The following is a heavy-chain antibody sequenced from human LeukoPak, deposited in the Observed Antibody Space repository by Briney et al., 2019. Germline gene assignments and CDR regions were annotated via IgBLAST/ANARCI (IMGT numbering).Heavy chain of an antibody. J-gene: IGHJ4*02. Sequence: GGSLRLSCAASGFTFSDYYMSWIRQAPGKGLEWVSYISSSSYTNYSDSVKGRFTISRDNAKNSLYLQMNSLRAEDTAVYYCARRFPFDSSGYYLDYWGQGTLVTVSS. V-gene: IGHV3-11*03. CDR3: ARRFPFDSSGYYLDY. CDR2: ISSSSYT. CDR1: GFTFSDYY. D-gene: IGHD3-22*01.